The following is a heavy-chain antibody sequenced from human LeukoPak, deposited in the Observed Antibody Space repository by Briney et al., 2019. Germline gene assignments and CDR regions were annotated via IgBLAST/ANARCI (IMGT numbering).Heavy chain of an antibody. V-gene: IGHV4-30-2*01. D-gene: IGHD3-10*01. CDR2: IYHSGST. J-gene: IGHJ4*02. Sequence: PSETLSLTCAVSGVSISSGGYSWSWIRPPPGKGLEWIGYIYHSGSTYYNPSLNSLATITVDRTKTQFPLKLSLVAAADTAVYYCARGMVRGERNAFDYWGQGTLVTVSS. CDR1: GVSISSGGYS. CDR3: ARGMVRGERNAFDY.